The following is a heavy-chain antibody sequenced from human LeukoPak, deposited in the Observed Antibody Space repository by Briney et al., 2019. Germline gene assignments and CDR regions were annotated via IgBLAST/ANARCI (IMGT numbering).Heavy chain of an antibody. CDR2: IYWDDDK. J-gene: IGHJ4*02. CDR3: AHTLPQKWLVSFDH. Sequence: SGPTLVKPTQTLTLTCTFSGFSLTTSGGCLTCTPQPPPTPLDSLALIYWDDDKRHSTFLKNRLSITKDTSRNQVVLTVTNVDPLDTATYYCAHTLPQKWLVSFDHWGQGTLVTVSS. D-gene: IGHD6-19*01. V-gene: IGHV2-5*02. CDR1: GFSLTTSGGC.